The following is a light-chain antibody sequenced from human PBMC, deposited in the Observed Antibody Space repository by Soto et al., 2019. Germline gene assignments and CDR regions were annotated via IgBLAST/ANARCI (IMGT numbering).Light chain of an antibody. Sequence: IASNPTPSTLSLSHGXRXTLSXRTSQTVRSSFLAWYQQEAGQGSRVLVYGAWGRARGIPARFSGRGSEKEFTLTIRSLHGEAFAVNCCQRYKGGRPWAFGQGSKV. CDR2: GAW. CDR1: QTVRSSF. J-gene: IGKJ1*01. CDR3: QRYKGGRPWA. V-gene: IGKV3-20*01.